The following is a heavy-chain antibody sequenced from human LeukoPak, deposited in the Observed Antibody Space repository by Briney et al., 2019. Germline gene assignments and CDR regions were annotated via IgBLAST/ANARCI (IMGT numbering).Heavy chain of an antibody. J-gene: IGHJ4*02. CDR2: IDPDGSTT. Sequence: GGSLRLSCAASGFTFSSYWMHWVRQAPGKGLVWVSRIDPDGSTTTYADSVKGRFTISRDNAKNTLYLQMNSLRAEDTAVYYCAKGIQSYGPMDFDYWGQGTLVTVSS. CDR1: GFTFSSYW. V-gene: IGHV3-74*01. D-gene: IGHD5-18*01. CDR3: AKGIQSYGPMDFDY.